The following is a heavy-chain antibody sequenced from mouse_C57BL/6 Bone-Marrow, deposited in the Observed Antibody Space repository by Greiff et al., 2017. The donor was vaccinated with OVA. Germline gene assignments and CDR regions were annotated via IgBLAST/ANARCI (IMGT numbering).Heavy chain of an antibody. Sequence: QVQLQQSGAELVRPGTSVKVSCKASGYAFTNYLIEWVKQRPGQGLEWIGVINPGSGGTNYNEKFKGKATLTADKSSSTAYMQLSSLTSEDSAVYFCAREGFFITTDYYAMDYWGQGTSVTVSS. CDR3: AREGFFITTDYYAMDY. J-gene: IGHJ4*01. CDR2: INPGSGGT. V-gene: IGHV1-54*01. D-gene: IGHD1-1*01. CDR1: GYAFTNYL.